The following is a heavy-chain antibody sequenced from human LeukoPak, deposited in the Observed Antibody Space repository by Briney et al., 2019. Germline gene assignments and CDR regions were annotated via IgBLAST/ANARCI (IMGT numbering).Heavy chain of an antibody. D-gene: IGHD1-1*01. CDR2: ISGTGGST. J-gene: IGHJ3*01. CDR1: GFTFSSYA. V-gene: IGHV3-23*01. Sequence: GGSLRLSCAASGFTFSSYAMSWVRQAPGKGLEWVSAISGTGGSTYCADSVKGRFTISRDNSKNTLYLQMDSLKTEDTALYYCARDKMAENDAQDVWGQGTMVTVSS. CDR3: ARDKMAENDAQDV.